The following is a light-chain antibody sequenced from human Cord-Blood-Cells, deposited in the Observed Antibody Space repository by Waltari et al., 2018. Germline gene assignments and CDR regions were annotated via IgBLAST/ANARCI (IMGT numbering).Light chain of an antibody. Sequence: QSALTQPRSVSGSPGQSVTISCTGTSSDVAGYNYVSGYQQHPGKAPKLMIYDVSKRPSGVPDRFSGSKSGNTASLTISGLQAEDEADYYCCSYAGSYTYVFGTGTKVTVL. J-gene: IGLJ1*01. CDR2: DVS. CDR3: CSYAGSYTYV. V-gene: IGLV2-11*01. CDR1: SSDVAGYNY.